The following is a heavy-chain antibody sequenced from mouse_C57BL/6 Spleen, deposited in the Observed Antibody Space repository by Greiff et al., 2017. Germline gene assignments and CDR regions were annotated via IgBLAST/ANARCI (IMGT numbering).Heavy chain of an antibody. CDR1: GYAFSSSW. CDR2: IYPGDGDT. Sequence: VKLQESGPELVKPGASVKISCKASGYAFSSSWMNWVKQRPGKGLEWIGRIYPGDGDTNYNGKFKGKATLTADKSSSTAYMQLSSLTSEDSAVYFCARSRNSSGYVGAYWGQGTLVTVSA. J-gene: IGHJ3*01. CDR3: ARSRNSSGYVGAY. V-gene: IGHV1-82*01. D-gene: IGHD3-2*02.